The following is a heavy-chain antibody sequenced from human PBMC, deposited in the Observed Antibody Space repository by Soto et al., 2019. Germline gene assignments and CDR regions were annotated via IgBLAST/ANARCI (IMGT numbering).Heavy chain of an antibody. J-gene: IGHJ4*02. D-gene: IGHD5-12*01. CDR1: GGTFSSYA. V-gene: IGHV1-69*12. Sequence: QVQRVQSGAEVKKPGSSVKVSCKPSGGTFSSYAISWWRKAPGQGLEWMGGIIPIFGTANYAQKFQGRVTITADESTSTAYMELSSLRSEDTAVYYCARDLDSKYSGYDWSWGQGTLVTVSS. CDR3: ARDLDSKYSGYDWS. CDR2: IIPIFGTA.